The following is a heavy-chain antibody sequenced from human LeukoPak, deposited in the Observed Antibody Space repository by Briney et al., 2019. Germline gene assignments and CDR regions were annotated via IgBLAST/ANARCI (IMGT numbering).Heavy chain of an antibody. J-gene: IGHJ6*04. CDR3: AKVRRPYCSGGSCYGMDV. Sequence: GGSLRLSCAASGFTFSSYAMHWVRQAPGKGLEWVAVISYDGSNKYYADSVKGRFTISRDNSKNTLYLQMNSLRAEDTAVYYCAKVRRPYCSGGSCYGMDVWGRGTTVTVSS. D-gene: IGHD2-15*01. V-gene: IGHV3-30*04. CDR2: ISYDGSNK. CDR1: GFTFSSYA.